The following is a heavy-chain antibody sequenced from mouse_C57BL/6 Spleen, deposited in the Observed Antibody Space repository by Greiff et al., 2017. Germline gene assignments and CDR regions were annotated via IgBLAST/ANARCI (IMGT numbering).Heavy chain of an antibody. J-gene: IGHJ2*01. CDR2: INPNNGGT. Sequence: VQLQQSGPELVKPGASVKISCKASGYTFTDYYMNWVKQSHGKSLEWIGDINPNNGGTSYNQKFKGKATLTVDKSSSTAYMELRSLTSEDSAVYYCARQLRLLHFDYWGQGTTLTVSS. D-gene: IGHD3-2*02. V-gene: IGHV1-26*01. CDR1: GYTFTDYY. CDR3: ARQLRLLHFDY.